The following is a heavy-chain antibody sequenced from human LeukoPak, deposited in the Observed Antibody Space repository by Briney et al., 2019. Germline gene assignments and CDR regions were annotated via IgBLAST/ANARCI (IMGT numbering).Heavy chain of an antibody. CDR2: IYYSGSA. CDR1: GGSISSYY. D-gene: IGHD2-15*01. V-gene: IGHV4-59*08. J-gene: IGHJ4*02. Sequence: SETLSLTCTVSGGSISSYYWSWIRQPPGKGPEWIGYIYYSGSANYNPSLKSRVTISVDTSKNQFSLKLSSVTAADTAVYYCASTRGTRFDYWGQGTLVTVSS. CDR3: ASTRGTRFDY.